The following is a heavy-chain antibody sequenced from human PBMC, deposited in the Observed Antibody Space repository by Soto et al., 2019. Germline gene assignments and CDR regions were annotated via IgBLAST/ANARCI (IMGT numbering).Heavy chain of an antibody. CDR1: GYTFTSYY. CDR2: INPSGGST. J-gene: IGHJ6*02. CDR3: ARGSPGIAVAATLGYYYYGMDV. D-gene: IGHD6-19*01. Sequence: ASVKVSCKASGYTFTSYYMHWVRQAPGQGLEWMGIINPSGGSTSYAQKFQGGVTMTRDTSTSTVYMELSSLRSEDTAVYYCARGSPGIAVAATLGYYYYGMDVWGQGTTVTVSS. V-gene: IGHV1-46*01.